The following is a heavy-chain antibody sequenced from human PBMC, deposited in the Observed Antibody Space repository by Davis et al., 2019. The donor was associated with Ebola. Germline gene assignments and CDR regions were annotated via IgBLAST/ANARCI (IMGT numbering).Heavy chain of an antibody. Sequence: GESLKISCKTSGYTFTSYGISWVRQAPGQGLEWMGWISAYNGNTNYAQKLQGRVTMTTDTSTSTAYMELRSLRSDDTAVYYCARGLQLGIVVVVAAAPFDYWGQGTLVTVSS. V-gene: IGHV1-18*04. CDR1: GYTFTSYG. CDR3: ARGLQLGIVVVVAAAPFDY. CDR2: ISAYNGNT. J-gene: IGHJ4*02. D-gene: IGHD2-15*01.